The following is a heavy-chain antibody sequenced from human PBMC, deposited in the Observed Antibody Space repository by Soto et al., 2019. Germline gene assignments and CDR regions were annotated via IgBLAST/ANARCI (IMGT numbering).Heavy chain of an antibody. CDR3: AKDSATFGRFDY. Sequence: GGSLRLSCAASGFTFSNYGMSWVRQCPGKGLEWVSTISGSGDSTYYADSVKGRFTISRDNSKNTLYVQMNSLRAEDTAVDYCAKDSATFGRFDYWGQGTLVTVSS. D-gene: IGHD3-3*01. V-gene: IGHV3-23*01. J-gene: IGHJ4*02. CDR2: ISGSGDST. CDR1: GFTFSNYG.